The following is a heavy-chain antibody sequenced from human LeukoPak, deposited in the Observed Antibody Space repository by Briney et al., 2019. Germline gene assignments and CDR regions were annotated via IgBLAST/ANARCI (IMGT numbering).Heavy chain of an antibody. CDR1: GFTFSSYA. J-gene: IGHJ5*02. Sequence: GGSLRLSCAASGFTFSSYAMHWVRQAPGKGLEWVAVISYDGSNKYYADSVKGRFTISRDNAKNSLYLQMNSLRAEDTAVYYCARVGLTGYWGSYNWFDPWGQGTLVTVSS. CDR3: ARVGLTGYWGSYNWFDP. V-gene: IGHV3-30-3*01. D-gene: IGHD3-9*01. CDR2: ISYDGSNK.